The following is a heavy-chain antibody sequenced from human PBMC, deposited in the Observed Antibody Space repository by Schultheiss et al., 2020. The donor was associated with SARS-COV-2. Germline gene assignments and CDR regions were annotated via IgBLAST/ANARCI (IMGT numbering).Heavy chain of an antibody. J-gene: IGHJ4*02. CDR3: ARPSGSYWEGYFDY. V-gene: IGHV3-33*08. Sequence: GGSLRLSCAASGFTVSSNYMSWVRQAPGKGLEWVAVIWYDGSNKYYADSVKGRFTISRDNSKNTLYLQMNSLRAEDTAVYYCARPSGSYWEGYFDYWGQGTLVTVSS. D-gene: IGHD1-26*01. CDR1: GFTVSSNY. CDR2: IWYDGSNK.